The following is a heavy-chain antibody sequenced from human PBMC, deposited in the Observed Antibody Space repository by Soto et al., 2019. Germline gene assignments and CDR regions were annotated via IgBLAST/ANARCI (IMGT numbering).Heavy chain of an antibody. Sequence: QVQLVQSGAEEKKPGASVKVSCKASGYTFTSYAMHWVRQAPGQRLEWMGWINAGNGNTKYSQKFQGRVTITRDTSASTAYMELSSLGSEDTAVYYCARSIVVVTALDYSGQGTLVTVSS. CDR1: GYTFTSYA. CDR3: ARSIVVVTALDY. J-gene: IGHJ4*02. CDR2: INAGNGNT. V-gene: IGHV1-3*05. D-gene: IGHD2-21*02.